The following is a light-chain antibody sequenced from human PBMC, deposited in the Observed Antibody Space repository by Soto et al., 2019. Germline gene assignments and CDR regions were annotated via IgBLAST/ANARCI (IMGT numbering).Light chain of an antibody. CDR2: DGS. J-gene: IGLJ1*01. CDR3: CSYAGSFYV. V-gene: IGLV2-11*02. Sequence: QSALTQPRSVSGSPGQSVTISCTGTSSDVGGYNYVSWYQQHPGKAPKLMIYDGSKRPSGVPDRFSGSKSGNTASLTISGLQAEDEDDYYCCSYAGSFYVFGTGTKLTVL. CDR1: SSDVGGYNY.